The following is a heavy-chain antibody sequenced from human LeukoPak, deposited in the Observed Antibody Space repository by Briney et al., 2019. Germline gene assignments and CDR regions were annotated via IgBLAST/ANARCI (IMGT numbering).Heavy chain of an antibody. CDR2: ISASGDVT. CDR3: ARELGGGYHDAFDI. J-gene: IGHJ3*02. V-gene: IGHV3-23*01. CDR1: RFSFSAYP. Sequence: GGSLRLSCAASRFSFSAYPMGWVRRAPGKGLEWVSGISASGDVTFHADPVKGRFTISRDNSKNTLYLQMNSLRAEDTAVYYCARELGGGYHDAFDIWGQGTMVTVSS. D-gene: IGHD2-15*01.